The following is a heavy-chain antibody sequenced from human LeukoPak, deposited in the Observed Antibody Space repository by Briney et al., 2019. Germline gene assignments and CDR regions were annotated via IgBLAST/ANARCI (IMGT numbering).Heavy chain of an antibody. J-gene: IGHJ4*02. CDR2: IKSDGSIT. Sequence: GGSLRLSCAASGFTFSSYRMHWVRQAPGKGLVWVSRIKSDGSITTYADSVKGRFTISRDNAKNTLYLQMNSLRAEDTAVYYCARDRVYCGSTSCYAYYFDYWGQGTLVTVSS. CDR1: GFTFSSYR. D-gene: IGHD2-2*01. V-gene: IGHV3-74*01. CDR3: ARDRVYCGSTSCYAYYFDY.